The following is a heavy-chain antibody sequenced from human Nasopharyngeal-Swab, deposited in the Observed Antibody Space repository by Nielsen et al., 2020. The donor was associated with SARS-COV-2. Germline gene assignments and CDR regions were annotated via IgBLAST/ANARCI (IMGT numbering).Heavy chain of an antibody. CDR2: IYYSGST. V-gene: IGHV4-39*01. CDR3: ARQPYYDFWSGYYTGFDP. Sequence: SETLSLTCAVYGGSFSSYYWGWIRQPPGKGLEWIGSIYYSGSTYYNPSLKSRVTISVDTSKNQFSLKLSSVTAADTAVYYCARQPYYDFWSGYYTGFDPWGQGTLVTVSS. D-gene: IGHD3-3*01. J-gene: IGHJ5*02. CDR1: GGSFSSYY.